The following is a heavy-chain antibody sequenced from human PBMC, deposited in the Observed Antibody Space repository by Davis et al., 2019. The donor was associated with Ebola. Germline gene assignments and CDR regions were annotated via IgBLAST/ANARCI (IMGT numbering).Heavy chain of an antibody. CDR1: GYTFNTYA. D-gene: IGHD5-24*01. J-gene: IGHJ3*02. Sequence: AASVKVSCKASGYTFNTYAMNWVRQAPGQGLEWMGWINTNTGNPTYAQGFTGRFVFSLDTSVSTAYLQISSLKAEDTAVYYCARFEMATIEGDDAFDIWGQGTRVTVSS. V-gene: IGHV7-4-1*02. CDR2: INTNTGNP. CDR3: ARFEMATIEGDDAFDI.